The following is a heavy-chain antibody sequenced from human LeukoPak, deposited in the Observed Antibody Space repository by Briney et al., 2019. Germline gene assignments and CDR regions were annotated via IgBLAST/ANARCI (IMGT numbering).Heavy chain of an antibody. J-gene: IGHJ5*02. V-gene: IGHV1-69*13. D-gene: IGHD2-2*01. CDR1: GGTFSRYV. CDR2: IIPIFGTA. Sequence: ASVKVSCKASGGTFSRYVISWVRQAPGQGREWMGGIIPIFGTANYAQKSQGRVTITADESTSTAYMELSSLRSEDTAVYYCARDGDPIVVVPAALEPWGQGTLVTVSS. CDR3: ARDGDPIVVVPAALEP.